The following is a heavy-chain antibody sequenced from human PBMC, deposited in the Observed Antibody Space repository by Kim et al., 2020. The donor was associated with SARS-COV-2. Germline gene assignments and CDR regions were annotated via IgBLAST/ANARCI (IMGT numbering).Heavy chain of an antibody. CDR2: IWYDGSNK. Sequence: GGSLRLSCAASGFTFSSYGMHWVRQAPGKGLEWVAVIWYDGSNKYYADSVKGRFTISRDNSKNTLYLQMNSLRAEDTAVYYCARDRGIAARYYFDYWGQGTLVTVSS. V-gene: IGHV3-33*01. CDR3: ARDRGIAARYYFDY. D-gene: IGHD6-6*01. J-gene: IGHJ4*02. CDR1: GFTFSSYG.